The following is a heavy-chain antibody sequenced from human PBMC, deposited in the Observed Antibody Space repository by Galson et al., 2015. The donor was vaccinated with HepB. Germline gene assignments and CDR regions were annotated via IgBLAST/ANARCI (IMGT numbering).Heavy chain of an antibody. CDR2: ISYDGSIE. V-gene: IGHV3-30*18. J-gene: IGHJ5*01. D-gene: IGHD3-10*01. CDR3: AKDPVVRAVIITHWIDS. CDR1: GFNFGDYG. Sequence: LRLSCAASGFNFGDYGMHWVRQAPGKGLQWVASISYDGSIEKFADSVKGRFTISKDNSKSTLYLQMNRLTTEDTAVYFCAKDPVVRAVIITHWIDSWGQGSLVAVSS.